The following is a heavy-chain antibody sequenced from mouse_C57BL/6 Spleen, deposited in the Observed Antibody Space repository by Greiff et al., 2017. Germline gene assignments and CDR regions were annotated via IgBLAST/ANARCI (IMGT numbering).Heavy chain of an antibody. CDR2: ISYDGSN. CDR3: ASEDYGHDY. J-gene: IGHJ2*01. Sequence: EVQLQESGPGLVKPSQSLSLTCSVTGYSITSGYYWNWIRQFPGNKLEWMGYISYDGSNNYNPSLKNRISITRDTSKNQFFLKLNSVTTEDTATYYCASEDYGHDYWGQGTTLTVSS. V-gene: IGHV3-6*01. D-gene: IGHD1-1*02. CDR1: GYSITSGYY.